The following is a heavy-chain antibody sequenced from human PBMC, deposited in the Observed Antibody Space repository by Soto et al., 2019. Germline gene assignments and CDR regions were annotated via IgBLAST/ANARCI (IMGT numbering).Heavy chain of an antibody. D-gene: IGHD2-2*01. Sequence: EVQLVESGGGLVQPGGSLRLSCAASGFTFSSYSMNWVRQAPGKGLECVSDISSGGSTVYYADSVKDRFTISRDNAKRSVYLQMDRLRVEDTAVYYCARDRTGRGGCSSTTCYAFDFWGQGNVVTVSS. J-gene: IGHJ4*02. CDR1: GFTFSSYS. CDR3: ARDRTGRGGCSSTTCYAFDF. CDR2: ISSGGSTV. V-gene: IGHV3-48*01.